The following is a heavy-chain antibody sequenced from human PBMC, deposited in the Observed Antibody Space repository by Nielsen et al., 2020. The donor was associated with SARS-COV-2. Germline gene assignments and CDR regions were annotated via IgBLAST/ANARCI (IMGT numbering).Heavy chain of an antibody. J-gene: IGHJ3*02. CDR1: GFTFDDYA. Sequence: GGSLRLSCAASGFTFDDYAMHWVRQAPGKGLEWVSGISWNSGSIGYADSVKGRFTISRDNAKNSLYLQMNSLRAEDTALYYCAKDRAWIQLWLHDAFDIWGQGTMVTVSS. CDR2: ISWNSGSI. V-gene: IGHV3-9*01. CDR3: AKDRAWIQLWLHDAFDI. D-gene: IGHD5-18*01.